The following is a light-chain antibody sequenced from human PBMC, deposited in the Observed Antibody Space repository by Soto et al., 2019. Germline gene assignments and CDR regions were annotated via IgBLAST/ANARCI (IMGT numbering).Light chain of an antibody. CDR3: QSYDNSLNAVV. J-gene: IGLJ2*01. CDR2: GNS. CDR1: SSNIGARYD. V-gene: IGLV1-40*01. Sequence: QSVLTQPPSVSGAPGQRVTISCTGSSSNIGARYDVHWYQQLPGTAPKLLIYGNSNRPSGVPDRFSGSKSGTSASLAITGLQAEDGVDYSCQSYDNSLNAVVFGGGTKLTVL.